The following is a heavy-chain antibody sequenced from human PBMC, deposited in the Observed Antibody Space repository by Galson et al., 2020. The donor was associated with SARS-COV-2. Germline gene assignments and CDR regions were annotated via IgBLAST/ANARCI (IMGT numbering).Heavy chain of an antibody. CDR3: ARGAEERRIIVVVPYYYSYMDV. J-gene: IGHJ6*03. CDR1: GGSFRNYY. D-gene: IGHD2-15*01. V-gene: IGHV4-34*01. Sequence: SQTLQLTCAVSGGSFRNYYWTWIRQYPEKGLEWLGEIHHRGSTNYKQSLKSRVAMSVDASKNQFSLSLSSGTAADTAVYYGARGAEERRIIVVVPYYYSYMDVWCSGTTVTVSS. CDR2: IHHRGST.